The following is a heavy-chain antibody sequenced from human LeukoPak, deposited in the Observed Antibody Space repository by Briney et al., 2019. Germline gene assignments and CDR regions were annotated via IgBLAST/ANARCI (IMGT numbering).Heavy chain of an antibody. CDR2: ISSSSSYI. D-gene: IGHD1-7*01. CDR1: GFTLSSYS. J-gene: IGHJ4*02. Sequence: GGSLRLSCAASGFTLSSYSMNWVRQAPGEGLEWVSSISSSSSYIYYADSVQGRFTISRDNAKNTLLLQMNSLRAEDTAVYYCTRVRNWNYVDFDYWGQGTLVTVSS. CDR3: TRVRNWNYVDFDY. V-gene: IGHV3-21*01.